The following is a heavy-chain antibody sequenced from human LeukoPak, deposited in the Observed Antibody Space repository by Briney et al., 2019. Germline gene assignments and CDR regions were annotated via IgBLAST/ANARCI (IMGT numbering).Heavy chain of an antibody. CDR1: GGSFSGYY. V-gene: IGHV4-34*01. CDR3: ARSTTFRYFDL. CDR2: INHSGST. Sequence: SETLSLACAVYGGSFSGYYWSWIRQPPGKGLEWIGEINHSGSTNYNPSLKSRVTISVDTSKNQFSLKLSSVTAADTAVYYCARSTTFRYFDLWGRGTLVTVSS. J-gene: IGHJ2*01. D-gene: IGHD3-16*01.